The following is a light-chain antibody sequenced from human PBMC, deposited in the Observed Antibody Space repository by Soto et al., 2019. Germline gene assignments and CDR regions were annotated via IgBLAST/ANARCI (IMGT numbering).Light chain of an antibody. V-gene: IGKV1-5*03. Sequence: DIPMTQSPSSLSASVGDRVTITCRASQSISSWLARYQQKQGKAPKLLIYQASSVESGVPSRFSGSGCGTEFTLTISSLQPDDFATYYSQQYNSYSYTFGQGTKLEIK. CDR1: QSISSW. J-gene: IGKJ2*01. CDR2: QAS. CDR3: QQYNSYSYT.